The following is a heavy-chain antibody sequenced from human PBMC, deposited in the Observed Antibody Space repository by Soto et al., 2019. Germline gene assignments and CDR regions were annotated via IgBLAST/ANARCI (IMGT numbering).Heavy chain of an antibody. CDR3: ARAISGYDPKDYYYYGMDV. CDR2: ISYDGSNK. J-gene: IGHJ6*02. V-gene: IGHV3-30-3*01. CDR1: GFTFSSYA. Sequence: PXGSLRLSCAASGFTFSSYAMHWVRQAPGKGLEWVAVISYDGSNKYYADSVKGRFTISRDNSKNTLYLQMNSLRAEDTAVYYCARAISGYDPKDYYYYGMDVWGQGTTVTVSS. D-gene: IGHD5-12*01.